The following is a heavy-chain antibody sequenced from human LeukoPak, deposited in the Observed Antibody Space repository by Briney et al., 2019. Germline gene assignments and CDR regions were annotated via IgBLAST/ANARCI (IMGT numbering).Heavy chain of an antibody. Sequence: GGSLRLSCPASGFTFSTHAMAWVRQPPGKGLEWVSTISDIPVYYAESVKGRFTISRDNSKNTLYLQMNSLRAEDTAVYYCAKDRAVYYDFWSGSYMDVWGKGTTVTVSS. J-gene: IGHJ6*03. D-gene: IGHD3-3*01. CDR3: AKDRAVYYDFWSGSYMDV. CDR1: GFTFSTHA. V-gene: IGHV3-23*01. CDR2: ISDIPV.